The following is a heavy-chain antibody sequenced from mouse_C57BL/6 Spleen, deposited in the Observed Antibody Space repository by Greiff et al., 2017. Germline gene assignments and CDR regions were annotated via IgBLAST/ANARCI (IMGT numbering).Heavy chain of an antibody. V-gene: IGHV1-62-2*01. J-gene: IGHJ4*01. D-gene: IGHD2-4*01. CDR3: ARHGYDYDAGDYYAMDY. CDR1: GYTFTEYT. Sequence: VKLQQSGAELVKPGASVKLSCKASGYTFTEYTIHWVKQRSGQGLEWIGWFYPGSGSIKYNEKFKDKATLTADKSSSTVYMEISRLTSEDSAVYFCARHGYDYDAGDYYAMDYWGQGTSVTVSS. CDR2: FYPGSGSI.